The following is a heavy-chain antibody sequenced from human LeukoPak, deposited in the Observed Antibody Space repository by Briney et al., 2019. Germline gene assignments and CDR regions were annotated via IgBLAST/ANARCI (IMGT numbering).Heavy chain of an antibody. CDR3: ARPDEQQLVRDAFDI. D-gene: IGHD6-13*01. CDR2: ISSSSSYI. Sequence: GGSLRLSCAASGFTFSSYSMNWVRQAPGKGLEWVSSISSSSSYIYYADSVKGRFTFSRDNAKNSLYLQMNSLRAEDTAVYYCARPDEQQLVRDAFDIWGQGTMVTVSS. J-gene: IGHJ3*02. V-gene: IGHV3-21*01. CDR1: GFTFSSYS.